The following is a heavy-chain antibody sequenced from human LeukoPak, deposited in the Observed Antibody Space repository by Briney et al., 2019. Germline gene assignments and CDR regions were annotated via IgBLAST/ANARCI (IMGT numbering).Heavy chain of an antibody. J-gene: IGHJ6*02. Sequence: QPGGSLRLSCAASGFTFSNYAMSWVRQAPGKGLEWVSGISWNSGSIGYADSVKGRFTISRDNAKNSLYLQMNSLRAEDTALYYCAKDRSGWYGNYYHGMDVWGQGTTVTVSS. CDR3: AKDRSGWYGNYYHGMDV. D-gene: IGHD6-19*01. CDR1: GFTFSNYA. V-gene: IGHV3-9*01. CDR2: ISWNSGSI.